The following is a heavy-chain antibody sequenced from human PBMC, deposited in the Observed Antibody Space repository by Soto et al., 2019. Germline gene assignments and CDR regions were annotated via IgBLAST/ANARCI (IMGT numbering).Heavy chain of an antibody. Sequence: QVQLQESGPGLVQPSETLSLTCSISGYSFSSDYSISRYFYWGWIRQSPGRGLEWIGSIYNSVSTSYNPSLKSRVTLSIDTSKSQFSLRLTSVTAADTAVYYCARNSSSVDLLGGGWYFDLWGRGTLVTVSS. V-gene: IGHV4-39*01. D-gene: IGHD3-10*01. J-gene: IGHJ2*01. CDR2: IYNSVST. CDR1: GYSFSSDYSISRYFY. CDR3: ARNSSSVDLLGGGWYFDL.